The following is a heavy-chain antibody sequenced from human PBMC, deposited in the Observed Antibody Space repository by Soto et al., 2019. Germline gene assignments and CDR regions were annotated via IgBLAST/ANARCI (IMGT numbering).Heavy chain of an antibody. CDR3: ARHDCSSTRCYKFGMDV. J-gene: IGHJ6*02. V-gene: IGHV5-10-1*01. CDR2: IDPSDSYI. Sequence: PXEXLKIYCKGSGYXFTNYLLIWVRQMPGKGLEWMGRIDPSDSYIKYSPSFQGHVTISADNSISTSYLQWSSLKASDTAMYYSARHDCSSTRCYKFGMDVWGQGTTGTVSS. CDR1: GYXFTNYL. D-gene: IGHD2-2*02.